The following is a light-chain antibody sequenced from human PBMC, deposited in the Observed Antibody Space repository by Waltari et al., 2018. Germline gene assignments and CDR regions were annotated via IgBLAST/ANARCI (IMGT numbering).Light chain of an antibody. CDR3: CGYGGTFTSV. CDR1: GL. V-gene: IGLV2-23*01. Sequence: ALTQPSSGSGPPGQSITVPCSNSGLASWYQQHPGKAPRLIIYESYQRPSGVSDRCSGSQSGTTASLTISGLQAEDEGVYYCCGYGGTFTSVFGGGTKVTVL. J-gene: IGLJ2*01. CDR2: ESY.